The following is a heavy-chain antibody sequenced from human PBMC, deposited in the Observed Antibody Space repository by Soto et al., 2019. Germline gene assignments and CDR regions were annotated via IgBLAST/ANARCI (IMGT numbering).Heavy chain of an antibody. Sequence: QVQLEESGGGVVQPGRSLRLSCVASGFTFRNYPVHWVRQAPGKGLEWVAVTSSDGNLKYYADSVKGRFTISRVNSNNQLYLPLSSLRIYVTAVYYCARLPVVGVWRYDYWGQGTLVTVSS. CDR2: TSSDGNLK. CDR1: GFTFRNYP. CDR3: ARLPVVGVWRYDY. D-gene: IGHD2-8*01. V-gene: IGHV3-30-3*01. J-gene: IGHJ4*02.